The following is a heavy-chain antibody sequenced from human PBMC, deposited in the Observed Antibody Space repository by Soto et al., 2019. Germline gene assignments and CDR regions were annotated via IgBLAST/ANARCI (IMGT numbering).Heavy chain of an antibody. D-gene: IGHD3-16*02. V-gene: IGHV4-59*01. CDR2: IFSSEHF. J-gene: IGHJ4*02. CDR1: VSFGTYY. CDR3: AREGGGYRFDR. Sequence: QVPLQESGPGLVQPSETLSLTCVGVSFGTYYWGWLRQPPGKGLEWLVYIFSSEHFKYHPSLKSRRTISVDPSKSLVSLRLTSVTAADTAVYYCAREGGGYRFDRWGQGTLVTVSS.